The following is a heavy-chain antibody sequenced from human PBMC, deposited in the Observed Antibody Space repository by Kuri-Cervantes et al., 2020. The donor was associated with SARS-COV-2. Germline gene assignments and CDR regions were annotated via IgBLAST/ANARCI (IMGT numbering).Heavy chain of an antibody. D-gene: IGHD3-3*01. V-gene: IGHV3-23*01. CDR1: GFTSSIYA. CDR3: AKYSPGSPYYDFWSGHTGFDY. Sequence: GESLKISCAASGFTSSIYAMTWVRQAPGKGLEWVSAISGSGGSTYYADSVKGRFTISRDNSKNTLYLQMNSLRAEDTAVYYCAKYSPGSPYYDFWSGHTGFDYWGQGTLVTVSS. J-gene: IGHJ4*02. CDR2: ISGSGGST.